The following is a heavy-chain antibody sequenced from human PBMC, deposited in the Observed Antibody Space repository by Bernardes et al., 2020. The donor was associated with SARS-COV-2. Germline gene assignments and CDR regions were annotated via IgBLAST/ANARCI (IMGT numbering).Heavy chain of an antibody. CDR3: AKDPYYDFWSGYYLDY. CDR1: GYSFNAFW. D-gene: IGHD3-3*01. CDR2: IDTHGNTL. J-gene: IGHJ4*02. Sequence: GGSLRLSCAASGYSFNAFWMHWVRQAPGQGLVWVARIDTHGNTLNYADSVKGRFTISRDNFRNTLYLQMNSLRAEDTAVYYCAKDPYYDFWSGYYLDYWGQGTLVTVSS. V-gene: IGHV3-74*01.